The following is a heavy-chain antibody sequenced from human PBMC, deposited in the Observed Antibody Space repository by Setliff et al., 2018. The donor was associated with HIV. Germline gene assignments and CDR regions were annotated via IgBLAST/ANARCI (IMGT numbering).Heavy chain of an antibody. D-gene: IGHD3-22*01. Sequence: SETLSLTCAVSGGSISSSNWWSWVRQPPGKGLEWIGEIYHGGSTNYNPSLKSRVTISVDKSKNQFSLKLASVTAADTAVYYCASGEPYYYDSTGYSGNYFDYWGRGTLVTVSS. CDR2: IYHGGST. V-gene: IGHV4-4*02. J-gene: IGHJ4*02. CDR3: ASGEPYYYDSTGYSGNYFDY. CDR1: GGSISSSNW.